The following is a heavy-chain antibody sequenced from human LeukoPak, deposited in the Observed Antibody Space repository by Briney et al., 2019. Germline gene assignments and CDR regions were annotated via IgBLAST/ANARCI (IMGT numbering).Heavy chain of an antibody. D-gene: IGHD6-19*01. Sequence: PSETLSLTCTVSGGSISSYYWNWIRQPPGKGLEWIGYIYYSGSTNYNPSLKSRVTISVDTSKNQFSLKLSSVTAADTAVYYCARSPVAVAGTRHFDLWGRGTLVTVSS. V-gene: IGHV4-59*01. CDR1: GGSISSYY. J-gene: IGHJ2*01. CDR3: ARSPVAVAGTRHFDL. CDR2: IYYSGST.